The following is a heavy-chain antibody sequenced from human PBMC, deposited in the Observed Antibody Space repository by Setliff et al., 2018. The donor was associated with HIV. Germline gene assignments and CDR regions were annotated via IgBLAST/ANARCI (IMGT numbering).Heavy chain of an antibody. D-gene: IGHD6-6*01. J-gene: IGHJ4*02. CDR2: IIPIFGTA. V-gene: IGHV1-69*13. Sequence: SVKVSCKASGGTFSSYAISWVRQAPGQGLEWMGGIIPIFGTANYAQKFQGRVTITADESTSTAYMELSSLRSEDTAVYYCARGGRIAARPGGYYFDYWGQGTLVTVSS. CDR1: GGTFSSYA. CDR3: ARGGRIAARPGGYYFDY.